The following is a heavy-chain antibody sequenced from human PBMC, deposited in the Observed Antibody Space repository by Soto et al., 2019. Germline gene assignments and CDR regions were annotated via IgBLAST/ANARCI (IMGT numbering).Heavy chain of an antibody. J-gene: IGHJ6*02. CDR1: GFILSSYW. CDR2: LHSDGSTT. CDR3: AIELPTTIRGGYYYSYGMDV. V-gene: IGHV3-74*03. D-gene: IGHD2-2*02. Sequence: PGGSLRLSCAASGFILSSYWMHWVRQAPGKGLVWVSRLHSDGSTTTYADSVKGRFTISRDNAKNTLYLQMNSLRAEDTAVYYCAIELPTTIRGGYYYSYGMDVWGQGTTVTVSS.